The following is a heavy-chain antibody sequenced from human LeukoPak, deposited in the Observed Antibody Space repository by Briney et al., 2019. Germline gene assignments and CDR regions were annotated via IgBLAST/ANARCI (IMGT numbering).Heavy chain of an antibody. CDR3: ARHMMALYGSGSVDY. V-gene: IGHV4-39*01. D-gene: IGHD3-10*01. Sequence: SGTLSLTXTVSGGSISSSSSYWGWIRQTPGKGLEWIGSMYYSGGTYYNPSLKSRVTISVDTSKKQFSLKLSSVTAADTAVYYCARHMMALYGSGSVDYWGRGTLVTISS. J-gene: IGHJ4*02. CDR1: GGSISSSSSY. CDR2: MYYSGGT.